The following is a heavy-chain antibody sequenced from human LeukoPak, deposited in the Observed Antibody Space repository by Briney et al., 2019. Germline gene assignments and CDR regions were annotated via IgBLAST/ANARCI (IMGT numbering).Heavy chain of an antibody. CDR3: ARGIGASCYTAGDY. Sequence: GGSLRLSCAASGVIFSNYAMHWVRKAPDNGLEWVAVISNTGSNEYYADSVKGRFTISRDNSNNTLYLQMNSLRAEDTAIYYCARGIGASCYTAGDYWGQGTLVTVSS. CDR2: ISNTGSNE. CDR1: GVIFSNYA. D-gene: IGHD2-2*02. V-gene: IGHV3-30*04. J-gene: IGHJ4*02.